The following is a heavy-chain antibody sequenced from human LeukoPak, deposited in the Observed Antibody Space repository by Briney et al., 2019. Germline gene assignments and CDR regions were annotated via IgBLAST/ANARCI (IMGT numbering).Heavy chain of an antibody. J-gene: IGHJ5*02. V-gene: IGHV3-64*01. D-gene: IGHD2-2*01. CDR2: ISSNGGST. CDR3: ARDQGYCSSTSCYYWFDP. Sequence: TGGSLRLSCAASGFTFSSYAMLWVRQAPGKGLEYVSAISSNGGSTYYANSVKGRFTISRDNSKNMLYLQMGRLRAEDMAVYYCARDQGYCSSTSCYYWFDPWGQGTLVTVSS. CDR1: GFTFSSYA.